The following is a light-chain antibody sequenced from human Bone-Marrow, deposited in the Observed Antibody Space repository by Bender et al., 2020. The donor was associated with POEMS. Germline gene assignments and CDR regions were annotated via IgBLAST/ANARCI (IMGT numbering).Light chain of an antibody. CDR2: EVS. CDR3: QSYDNSLGGWV. V-gene: IGLV2-8*01. CDR1: SSDVGCYNY. J-gene: IGLJ3*02. Sequence: QSALTQPPSASGSPGHSVTISCTGTSSDVGCYNYVAWYQQHPGKAPKVIIYEVSKRPSGVPDRFSGFKSGNTAFLTVSGLQTEDEADYYCQSYDNSLGGWVFGGGTKLTVL.